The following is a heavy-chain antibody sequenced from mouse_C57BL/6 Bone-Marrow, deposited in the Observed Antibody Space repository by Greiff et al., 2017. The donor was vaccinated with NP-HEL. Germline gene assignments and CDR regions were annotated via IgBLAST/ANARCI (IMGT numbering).Heavy chain of an antibody. CDR2: LYPGSGSI. Sequence: VQLQQSGAELVKPGASVKLSCKASGYTFTEYTIHWVKQRPGQGLEWIGWLYPGSGSIKYNEKFKDKATLTADKSSSTVYMELSRLTSEDSAVYFCARHEDRDVGGYYEWGYFDYWGQGTTLTVSS. CDR1: GYTFTEYT. J-gene: IGHJ2*01. CDR3: ARHEDRDVGGYYEWGYFDY. V-gene: IGHV1-62-2*01. D-gene: IGHD2-3*01.